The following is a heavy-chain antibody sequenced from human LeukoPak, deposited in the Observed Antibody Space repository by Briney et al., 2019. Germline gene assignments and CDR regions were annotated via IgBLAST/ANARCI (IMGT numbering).Heavy chain of an antibody. CDR3: ARVVPRDLWSVNYMDV. CDR2: IYSGGST. D-gene: IGHD3-3*01. Sequence: GGSLRLSCAASGFTVSSNYMSWVRQAPGKGLEWVSVIYSGGSTYYADSVKGRFTISRDNSKNTLYLQMNSLRAEDTAVYYCARVVPRDLWSVNYMDVWGKGTTVTVSS. CDR1: GFTVSSNY. V-gene: IGHV3-53*01. J-gene: IGHJ6*03.